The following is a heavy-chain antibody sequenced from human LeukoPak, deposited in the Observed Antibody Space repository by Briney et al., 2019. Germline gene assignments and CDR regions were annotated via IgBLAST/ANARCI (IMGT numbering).Heavy chain of an antibody. CDR2: ISSSGSTI. CDR3: AKDPRRYSRTGGYFDY. Sequence: PGGSLRLSCAASGFTFSSYEMNWVRQAPGKGLEWVSYISSSGSTIYYADSLKGRFTISRDNAKNSLYLQMNSLRAEDTAVYYCAKDPRRYSRTGGYFDYWGQGTLVTVSS. CDR1: GFTFSSYE. V-gene: IGHV3-48*03. J-gene: IGHJ4*02. D-gene: IGHD6-13*01.